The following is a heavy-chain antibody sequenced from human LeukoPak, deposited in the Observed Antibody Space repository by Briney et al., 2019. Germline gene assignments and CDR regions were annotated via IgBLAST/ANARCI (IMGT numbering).Heavy chain of an antibody. Sequence: SETLSLTCTVSGVSISSSNSYWGWIRQPPGKGLEWIGSIYYSGSTYYNPSLKSRVTISVDTSKNQFSLKLSSVTAADTAVYYCARYDVGWYYFDYWGQGTLVTVSS. D-gene: IGHD6-19*01. CDR1: GVSISSSNSY. V-gene: IGHV4-39*07. CDR2: IYYSGST. CDR3: ARYDVGWYYFDY. J-gene: IGHJ4*02.